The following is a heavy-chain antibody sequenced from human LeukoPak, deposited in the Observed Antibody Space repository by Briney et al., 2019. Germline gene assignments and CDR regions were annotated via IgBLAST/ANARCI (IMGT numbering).Heavy chain of an antibody. CDR2: INYSGGT. CDR1: GGSVSRGSHY. V-gene: IGHV4-31*03. CDR3: ARAHYDGGRFAWGPKTYYYGMDV. J-gene: IGHJ6*02. Sequence: PSETLSLTCTVSGGSVSRGSHYWGWIRQRPGLGLEWIGYINYSGGTHYNPSLEGRASISVDTSTNQFSLRLNSVTAADTAVYYCARAHYDGGRFAWGPKTYYYGMDVWGQGTTVTVSS. D-gene: IGHD3-22*01.